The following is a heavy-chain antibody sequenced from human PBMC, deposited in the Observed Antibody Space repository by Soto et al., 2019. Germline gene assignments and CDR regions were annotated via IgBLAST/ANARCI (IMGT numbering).Heavy chain of an antibody. V-gene: IGHV3-15*01. CDR2: IKSKTDGGTT. Sequence: PGGSLRLSCAASGFTFSNAWMSWVRQAPGKGLEWVGRIKSKTDGGTTDYAAPVKGRFTISRDDSKNTLYLQMNSLKTEDTAVYYCTKATYCSGGSCYSPDAFDIWGQGTMVTVSS. CDR1: GFTFSNAW. CDR3: TKATYCSGGSCYSPDAFDI. J-gene: IGHJ3*02. D-gene: IGHD2-15*01.